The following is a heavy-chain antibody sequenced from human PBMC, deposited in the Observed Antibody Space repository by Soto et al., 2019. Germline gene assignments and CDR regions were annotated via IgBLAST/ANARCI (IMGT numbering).Heavy chain of an antibody. D-gene: IGHD6-19*01. CDR1: GFTFSGYS. V-gene: IGHV3-64*01. CDR3: ARGGVEDSSGWATYLGG. CDR2: LNTNGVNT. Sequence: EVQLVESGGGLVQPGGSLRLSCAASGFTFSGYSMFWVRQAPGKGLEYVSALNTNGVNTFYAKSVKVRFTISRDNSKNTMSLQMVSLRAEDMAVDYCARGGVEDSSGWATYLGGWGQRTLVTVSS. J-gene: IGHJ1*01.